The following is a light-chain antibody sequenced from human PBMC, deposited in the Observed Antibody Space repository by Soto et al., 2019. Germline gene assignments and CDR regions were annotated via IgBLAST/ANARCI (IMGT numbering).Light chain of an antibody. Sequence: QPVLTQPASVSGSPGQSITISCTGTSSDVGGYNYVSWYQQHPGKAPKLMIYDVSNRPSGVSNRFSGSKSGNTASLTISGLQAEDEADYYCSSYTSSSTDVFGTGPKVTVL. CDR3: SSYTSSSTDV. CDR1: SSDVGGYNY. J-gene: IGLJ1*01. V-gene: IGLV2-14*01. CDR2: DVS.